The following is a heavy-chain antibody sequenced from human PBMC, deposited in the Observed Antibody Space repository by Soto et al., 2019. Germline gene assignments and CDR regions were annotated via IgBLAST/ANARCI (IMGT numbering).Heavy chain of an antibody. D-gene: IGHD2-21*01. J-gene: IGHJ4*02. CDR2: IYYSGST. V-gene: IGHV4-31*03. CDR3: ARGELWWDY. CDR1: GGSISSGGDY. Sequence: QVQLQESGPGLVKPSQTLSLTCTVSGGSISSGGDYWTWIRQHTGRGLEWIGYIYYSGSTFYSPSLKSRAIISVDTSRNQFSLRLSSVTAADTAVYYCARGELWWDYWGQGTLVTVSS.